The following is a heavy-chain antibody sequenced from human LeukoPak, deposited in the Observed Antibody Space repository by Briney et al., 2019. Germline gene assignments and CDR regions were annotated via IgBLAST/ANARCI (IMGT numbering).Heavy chain of an antibody. V-gene: IGHV4-39*01. D-gene: IGHD1-26*01. CDR2: IYYSGST. CDR1: GGSISSSSYY. Sequence: SETLSLTCTVSGGSISSSSYYWGWIRQPPGKGLEWIGSIYYSGSTYYNPSLKSRVTISVDTSKNQFSLKLSSVTAADTAVYSCARRRVVGATYFDYWGQGTLVTVSS. J-gene: IGHJ4*02. CDR3: ARRRVVGATYFDY.